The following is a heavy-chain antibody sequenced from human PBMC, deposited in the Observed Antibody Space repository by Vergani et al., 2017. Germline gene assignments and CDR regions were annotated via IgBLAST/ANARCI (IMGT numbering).Heavy chain of an antibody. D-gene: IGHD6-6*01. Sequence: QVQLVESGGGVVQPGRSLRLSCAASGFTFSSYGMHWVRQAPGKGLEWVAVISYDGSNKYYADSVKGRFTISRDNSKNTLYLQMNSLRAEDTALYYCAKDKVRWAARPYYFDYWGQGTLVTVSS. CDR1: GFTFSSYG. CDR2: ISYDGSNK. J-gene: IGHJ4*02. V-gene: IGHV3-30*18. CDR3: AKDKVRWAARPYYFDY.